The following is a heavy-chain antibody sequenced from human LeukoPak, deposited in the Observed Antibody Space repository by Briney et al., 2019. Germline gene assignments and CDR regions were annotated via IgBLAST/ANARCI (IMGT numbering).Heavy chain of an antibody. D-gene: IGHD6-25*01. CDR3: ARVGSQRPRFDP. V-gene: IGHV1-46*01. Sequence: ASVKVSCKASGYTFTSYGISWVRQAPGQGLEWMGIINPSGGSTSYAQKFQGRVTMTRDTSTSTVYMELSSLRSEDTAVYYCARVGSQRPRFDPWGQGTLVTVSS. CDR2: INPSGGST. J-gene: IGHJ5*02. CDR1: GYTFTSYG.